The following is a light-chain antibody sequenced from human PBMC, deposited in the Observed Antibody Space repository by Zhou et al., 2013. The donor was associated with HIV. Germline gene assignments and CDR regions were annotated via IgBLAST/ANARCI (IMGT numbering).Light chain of an antibody. J-gene: IGKJ5*01. Sequence: EIVLTQSPATLSLSPGERATLSCRASQSVGSYLAWYQQKPGQAPRVLIYDASNRATGIPARFSGSGSGTDFTLTISSLEPEDFAIYYCQQRSNWPPITFGQG. CDR1: QSVGSY. V-gene: IGKV3-11*01. CDR2: DAS. CDR3: QQRSNWPPIT.